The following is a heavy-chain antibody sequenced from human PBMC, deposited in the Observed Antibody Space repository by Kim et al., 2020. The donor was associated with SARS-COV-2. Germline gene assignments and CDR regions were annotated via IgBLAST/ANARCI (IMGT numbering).Heavy chain of an antibody. Sequence: GGSLRLSCVASGFTFSSYWMHWVRQAPGKGLVWVSRVNSDGSSTSYADSVKGRFTISRDNAKNTLYLQMNRLRAEDTAVYYCASLSTRYAWAKFDSCGQGTLVTVSP. D-gene: IGHD3-16*01. CDR3: ASLSTRYAWAKFDS. CDR2: VNSDGSST. J-gene: IGHJ4*02. CDR1: GFTFSSYW. V-gene: IGHV3-74*01.